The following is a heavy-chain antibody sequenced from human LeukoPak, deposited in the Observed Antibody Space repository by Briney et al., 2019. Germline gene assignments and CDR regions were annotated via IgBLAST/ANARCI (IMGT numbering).Heavy chain of an antibody. J-gene: IGHJ4*02. CDR1: GYTFIGYY. Sequence: GASVKVSCKASGYTFIGYYMYWVRQAPGQGLEWMGRINPNSGDTIYAQKFQGRVTMTSDTSISTAHMELSRLRSDDTAVYYCARERTSGGRARDYWGQGTLVTVSS. V-gene: IGHV1-2*02. D-gene: IGHD2-15*01. CDR3: ARERTSGGRARDY. CDR2: INPNSGDT.